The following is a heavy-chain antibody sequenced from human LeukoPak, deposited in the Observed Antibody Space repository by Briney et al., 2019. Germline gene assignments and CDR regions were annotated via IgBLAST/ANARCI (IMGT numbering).Heavy chain of an antibody. CDR1: GFTFSSYW. Sequence: PGGSLRLSCVGSGFTFSSYWMSWVRQPPGKGLEWVANIKQDGSEKYYVDPLKGRFTISRDNTKNSLYLQMHSLRAEDTALYYCVRDRKDYGDYPGDYWGQGSLVIVSS. CDR3: VRDRKDYGDYPGDY. V-gene: IGHV3-7*01. D-gene: IGHD4-17*01. J-gene: IGHJ4*02. CDR2: IKQDGSEK.